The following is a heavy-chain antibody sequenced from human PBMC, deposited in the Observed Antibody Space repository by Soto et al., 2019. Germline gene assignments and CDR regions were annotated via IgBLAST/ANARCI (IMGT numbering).Heavy chain of an antibody. Sequence: GASVKVSCKASGYTFTSYGISWVRQAPGQGLEWMGWISAYNGNTNYAQKLQGRVTMTTDTSTSTAYMELRSLRSDDTAVYYCARSAELGLLWFGEPWATMDVWGQGTTVTVSS. CDR3: ARSAELGLLWFGEPWATMDV. D-gene: IGHD3-10*01. CDR1: GYTFTSYG. V-gene: IGHV1-18*01. J-gene: IGHJ6*02. CDR2: ISAYNGNT.